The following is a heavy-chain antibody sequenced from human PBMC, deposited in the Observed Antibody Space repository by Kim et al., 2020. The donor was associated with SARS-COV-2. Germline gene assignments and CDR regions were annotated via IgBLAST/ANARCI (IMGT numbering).Heavy chain of an antibody. CDR2: IYYSGST. CDR3: ARGGIAARLGGYYYYGMDV. D-gene: IGHD6-6*01. CDR1: GGSISSYY. Sequence: SETLSLTCTVSGGSISSYYWSWIRQPPGKGLEWIGYIYYSGSTNYNPSLKSRVTISVDTSKNQFSLKLSSVTAADTAVYYCARGGIAARLGGYYYYGMDV. V-gene: IGHV4-59*13. J-gene: IGHJ6*01.